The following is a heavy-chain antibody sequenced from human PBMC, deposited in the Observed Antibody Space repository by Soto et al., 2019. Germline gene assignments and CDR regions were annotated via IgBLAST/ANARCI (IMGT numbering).Heavy chain of an antibody. CDR1: GGSFSSLV. D-gene: IGHD2-2*01. J-gene: IGHJ5*02. CDR3: ARGPAQFDP. CDR2: INPMLGVA. V-gene: IGHV1-69*10. Sequence: SVKVSCKASGGSFSSLVISWLRQAPGQGPEWMGGINPMLGVANFAQKFQDRVTITADESTTTAYMELSSLRSEDTAVYSCARGPAQFDPWGQGTLVTVSS.